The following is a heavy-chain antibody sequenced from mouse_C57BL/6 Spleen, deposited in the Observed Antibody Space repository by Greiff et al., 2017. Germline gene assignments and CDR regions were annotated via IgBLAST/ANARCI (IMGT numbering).Heavy chain of an antibody. D-gene: IGHD1-1*01. V-gene: IGHV2-9-1*01. CDR1: GFSLTSYA. CDR3: ARPADYYDYYSMDY. J-gene: IGHJ4*01. Sequence: QVQLKESGPGLVAPSQSLSITCTVSGFSLTSYAISWVRQPPGKGLEWLGVIWTGGGTNYNSALKSRLSISKDNSKRQVFLKMNSLQTDDTARYYCARPADYYDYYSMDYWGQGTSVTVSS. CDR2: IWTGGGT.